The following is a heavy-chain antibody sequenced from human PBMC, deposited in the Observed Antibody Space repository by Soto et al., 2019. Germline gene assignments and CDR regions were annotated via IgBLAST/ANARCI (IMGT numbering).Heavy chain of an antibody. D-gene: IGHD3-22*01. CDR3: GSNGYSSIDH. J-gene: IGHJ4*02. Sequence: SETLSLTCAISGRSISNDNWWSWVRQSPERGLEWIGEIYHRGSTNYNPSLKSRATISVDKSKNQFSLKLTFVTAADTAVYYCGSNGYSSIDHWGQGTLVTVSS. CDR1: GRSISNDNW. CDR2: IYHRGST. V-gene: IGHV4-4*02.